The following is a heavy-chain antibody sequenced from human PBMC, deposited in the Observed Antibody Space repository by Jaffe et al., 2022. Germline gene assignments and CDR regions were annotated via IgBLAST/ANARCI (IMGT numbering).Heavy chain of an antibody. Sequence: EVQLLESGGGLVQPGGSLRLSCAASGFTFSSYAMSWVRQAPGKGLEWVSAISGSGGSTYYADSVKGRFTISRDNSKNTLYLQMNSLRAEDTAVYYCAKELLWFRELFSYDAFDIWGQGTMVTVSS. D-gene: IGHD3-10*01. CDR3: AKELLWFRELFSYDAFDI. CDR1: GFTFSSYA. J-gene: IGHJ3*02. V-gene: IGHV3-23*01. CDR2: ISGSGGST.